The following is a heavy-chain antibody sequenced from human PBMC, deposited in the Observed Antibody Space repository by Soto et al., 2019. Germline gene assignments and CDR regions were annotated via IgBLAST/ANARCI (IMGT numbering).Heavy chain of an antibody. V-gene: IGHV3-33*01. J-gene: IGHJ4*02. CDR1: GFTFSSYG. CDR2: IWYDGSNK. Sequence: QVQLVESGGGVVQPGRSQRLSCAASGFTFSSYGMHWVRQAPGKGLEWVAVIWYDGSNKYYADSVKGRFTISRDNSKNTLYLQMNSLRAEDTAVYYCARDRYSSGWYDFDYWGQGTLVTVSS. D-gene: IGHD6-19*01. CDR3: ARDRYSSGWYDFDY.